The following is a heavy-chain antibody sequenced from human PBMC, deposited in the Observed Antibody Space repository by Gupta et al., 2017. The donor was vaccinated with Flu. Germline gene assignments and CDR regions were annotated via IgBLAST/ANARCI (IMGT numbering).Heavy chain of an antibody. CDR1: GLNFRNYE. CDR2: ISHTSVT. J-gene: IGHJ4*02. V-gene: IGHV3-48*03. CDR3: ASGHWDN. Sequence: EAQLVESGGGLVQPGGSLSLSCAASGLNFRNYEMSWVRQAPGRGLEWIAFISHTSVTYYTDPVRGRFTISRDNDNDSVYLQMTGLKDEDTAVYYCASGHWDNWGQGTPVTVSS.